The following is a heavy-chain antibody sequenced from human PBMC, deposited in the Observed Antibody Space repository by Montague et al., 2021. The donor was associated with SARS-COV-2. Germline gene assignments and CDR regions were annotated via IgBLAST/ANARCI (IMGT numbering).Heavy chain of an antibody. CDR1: GGSISSYY. Sequence: SETLSLTCTVSGGSISSYYWSWIRQPPGKGLEWIGYIYYSGSTNYNPSLKSRVTISVDTSKNQFSLKLSSVTAADTAVYYCARDSDYYVSSAGYYCGMDVWGQGTTVTVSS. J-gene: IGHJ6*02. V-gene: IGHV4-59*01. CDR3: ARDSDYYVSSAGYYCGMDV. CDR2: IYYSGST. D-gene: IGHD3-22*01.